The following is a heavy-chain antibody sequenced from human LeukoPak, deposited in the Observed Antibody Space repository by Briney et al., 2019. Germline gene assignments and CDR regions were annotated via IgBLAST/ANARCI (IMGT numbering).Heavy chain of an antibody. CDR2: IYYSGST. Sequence: SETLSLTCTVSGGSISSYYWSWIRQPPGKGLEWIGYIYYSGSTNYNPSLKSRVTISVDTSKNQFSLKLSSVTAADTAVYYCARARYDFWSGYYGSDYYYMDVWGKGTTVTVSS. D-gene: IGHD3-3*01. V-gene: IGHV4-59*01. CDR3: ARARYDFWSGYYGSDYYYMDV. J-gene: IGHJ6*03. CDR1: GGSISSYY.